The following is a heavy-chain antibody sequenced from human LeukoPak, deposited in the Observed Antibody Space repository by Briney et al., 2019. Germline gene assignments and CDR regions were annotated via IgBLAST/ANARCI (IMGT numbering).Heavy chain of an antibody. D-gene: IGHD6-13*01. V-gene: IGHV1-2*02. J-gene: IGHJ5*02. Sequence: ASVKVSCKASGYTFTVFYMHWVRQAPGQGLEWMGWINPNTGGTNSAQNFQGRVTMTRDTSISTAYMELSRLRSDDTAVYYCAREGTASSSPNWFDPWGQGTLVTVSS. CDR1: GYTFTVFY. CDR2: INPNTGGT. CDR3: AREGTASSSPNWFDP.